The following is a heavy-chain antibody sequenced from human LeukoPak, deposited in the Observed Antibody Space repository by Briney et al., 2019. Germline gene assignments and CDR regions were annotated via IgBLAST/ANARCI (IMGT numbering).Heavy chain of an antibody. V-gene: IGHV4-39*01. Sequence: SETLSLTCTVSGGSISTNNYYWGWIRQSPGKGLEWIGSIYYSGSTYFNPSLKSRVTISVDTSKNQFSLKLSSVTAADTAVYYCAGSGILATPYYFDYWGQGTLVTVSS. CDR3: AGSGILATPYYFDY. CDR2: IYYSGST. D-gene: IGHD5-12*01. J-gene: IGHJ4*02. CDR1: GGSISTNNYY.